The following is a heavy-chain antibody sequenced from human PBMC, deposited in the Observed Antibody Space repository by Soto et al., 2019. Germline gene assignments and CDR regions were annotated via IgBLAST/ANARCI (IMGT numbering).Heavy chain of an antibody. Sequence: GGSLRLSCAASGFTFSSYAMSWVRQAPGKGLEWVSAISGSGGSTYYADSVKGRFTISRDNSKNTLYLQMNSLRAEDTAVYYCAKMPVLMVYAGYDYWGQGTLVTVSS. CDR3: AKMPVLMVYAGYDY. V-gene: IGHV3-23*01. CDR1: GFTFSSYA. J-gene: IGHJ4*02. CDR2: ISGSGGST. D-gene: IGHD2-8*01.